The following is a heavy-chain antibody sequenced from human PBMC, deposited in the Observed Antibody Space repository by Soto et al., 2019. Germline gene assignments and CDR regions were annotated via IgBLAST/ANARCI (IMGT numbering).Heavy chain of an antibody. V-gene: IGHV4-30-4*08. J-gene: IGHJ6*02. CDR2: IHHSGSI. CDR3: AREDDGGDSVDV. D-gene: IGHD2-21*02. CDR1: GDSISSDYYH. Sequence: QVQLQQSGPGLVKPSQTLSLTCTVSGDSISSDYYHWTWIRQSPGKGLEWIGYIHHSGSILYNPSLKSRVTISVDTSKNQFSRHLTSVTAADTAVYFCAREDDGGDSVDVWGQGTTVTVSS.